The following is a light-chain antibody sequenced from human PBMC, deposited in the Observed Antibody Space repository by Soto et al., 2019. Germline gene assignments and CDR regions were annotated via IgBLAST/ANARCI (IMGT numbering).Light chain of an antibody. CDR3: QQYGTSPIT. V-gene: IGKV3-20*01. J-gene: IGKJ5*01. CDR1: QTVSSY. Sequence: ENVLTQSPGTPSLSPGERATLSCRASQTVSSYLTWYQQRPGQAPRLLIYGASKRATGIPDRFSGSGSGTDFTLTISRLEHEDFALYYCQQYGTSPITFGQGTRLEIK. CDR2: GAS.